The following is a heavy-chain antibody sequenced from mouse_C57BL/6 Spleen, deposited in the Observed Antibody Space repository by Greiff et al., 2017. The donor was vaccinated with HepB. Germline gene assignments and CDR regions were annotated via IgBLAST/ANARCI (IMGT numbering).Heavy chain of an antibody. J-gene: IGHJ4*01. Sequence: EVQLQQSGPELVKPGASVKISCKASGYSFTDYNMNWVKQSNGKSLEWIGVINPNYGTTSYNQKFKCKATLTVDQSSSTAYMQLNSLTSEYSAVYYCARSSSCYSYYAMDYWGQGTSVTVSS. CDR1: GYSFTDYN. V-gene: IGHV1-39*01. CDR2: INPNYGTT. D-gene: IGHD3-2*02. CDR3: ARSSSCYSYYAMDY.